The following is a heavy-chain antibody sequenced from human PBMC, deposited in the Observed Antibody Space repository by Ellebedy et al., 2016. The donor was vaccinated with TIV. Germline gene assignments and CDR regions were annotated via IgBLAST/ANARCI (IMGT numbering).Heavy chain of an antibody. Sequence: GESLKISXAASGFTFSSYSMNWVRQAPGKGLEWVSSISSSSSYIYYADSVKGRFTISRDNAKNSLYLQMNSLRAEDTAVYYCAMPSYCSGGSCGKAWGQGTLVTVSS. CDR2: ISSSSSYI. V-gene: IGHV3-21*01. CDR1: GFTFSSYS. J-gene: IGHJ4*02. D-gene: IGHD2-15*01. CDR3: AMPSYCSGGSCGKA.